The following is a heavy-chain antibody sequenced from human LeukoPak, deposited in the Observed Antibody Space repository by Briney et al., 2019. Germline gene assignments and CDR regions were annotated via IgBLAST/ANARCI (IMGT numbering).Heavy chain of an antibody. CDR2: INGNGDNT. CDR1: GFSFQNYG. D-gene: IGHD2-15*01. J-gene: IGHJ4*02. CDR3: ARGGGTYSGDY. V-gene: IGHV3-20*04. Sequence: GGSLRLSCAASGFSFQNYGMSWVRQVPGKGLEWVSGINGNGDNTVYADSVKGRFTISRDNAKNSLYLQMNSLRADDTAVYYCARGGGTYSGDYWGQGTLVTVSS.